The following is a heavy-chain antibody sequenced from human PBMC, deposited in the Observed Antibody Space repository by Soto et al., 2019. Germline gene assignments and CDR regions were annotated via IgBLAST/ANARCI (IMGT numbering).Heavy chain of an antibody. CDR2: LYSDGTT. D-gene: IGHD2-15*01. J-gene: IGHJ4*02. CDR3: ARGGGPFMNSVNNHFDH. Sequence: EVPLVESGGGLVQPGGSLRLSCVVSGFSVSSNYMSWVRQAPGKGLDWVSVLYSDGTTYYVDSVKGRFTISRHNSKNTLYLQMDSLRAEDTDVYYCARGGGPFMNSVNNHFDHWGQGTLVTVSS. CDR1: GFSVSSNY. V-gene: IGHV3-53*04.